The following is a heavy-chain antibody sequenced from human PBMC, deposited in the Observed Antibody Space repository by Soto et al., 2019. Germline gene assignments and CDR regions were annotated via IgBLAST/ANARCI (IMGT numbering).Heavy chain of an antibody. CDR3: ARDRQLWDFWSGYPPTYYYYGMDV. CDR2: ISSGSSTI. Sequence: GGSLRLSCAASGFTFSSYSMNWVRQAPGKGLEWVSYISSGSSTIYYADSVKGRFTISRDNAKNSLYLQMNSLRDEDTAVYYCARDRQLWDFWSGYPPTYYYYGMDVWGQGTTVTVSS. V-gene: IGHV3-48*02. D-gene: IGHD3-3*01. CDR1: GFTFSSYS. J-gene: IGHJ6*02.